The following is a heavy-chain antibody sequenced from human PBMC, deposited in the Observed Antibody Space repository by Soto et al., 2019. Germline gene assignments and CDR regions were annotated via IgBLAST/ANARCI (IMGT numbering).Heavy chain of an antibody. CDR3: ARDRWSRNYDFL. CDR2: IYSGGST. CDR1: GFTVSSNY. V-gene: IGHV3-66*01. Sequence: GGSLRLSCAASGFTVSSNYMSWVRQAPGKGLEWVSVIYSGGSTYYADSVKGRFTISRDNSKNTLYLQMNSLRAEDTAVYYCARDRWSRNYDFLWGQGTLVTVSS. D-gene: IGHD1-7*01. J-gene: IGHJ4*02.